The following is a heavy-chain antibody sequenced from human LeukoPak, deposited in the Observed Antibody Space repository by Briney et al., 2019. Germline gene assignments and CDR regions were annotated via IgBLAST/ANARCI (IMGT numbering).Heavy chain of an antibody. J-gene: IGHJ4*02. CDR3: ARVADCSGGSCYSKFLDY. Sequence: ASVKVSCKASGYTFTGYYMHWVRQAPGQGLEWMGWINPNSGGTNYAQKFQGRVTMTRDTSISTAYMELSRLRSDDTAVYYCARVADCSGGSCYSKFLDYWGQGTLVTVSS. CDR1: GYTFTGYY. V-gene: IGHV1-2*02. D-gene: IGHD2-15*01. CDR2: INPNSGGT.